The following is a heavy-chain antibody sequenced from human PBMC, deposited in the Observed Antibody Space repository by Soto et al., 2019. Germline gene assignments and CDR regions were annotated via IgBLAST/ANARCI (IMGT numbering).Heavy chain of an antibody. CDR2: MEPSSGRK. J-gene: IGHJ4*02. V-gene: IGHV1-8*01. CDR3: ARGVTAGVDY. CDR1: GYSFTGLD. D-gene: IGHD1-26*01. Sequence: QVQLVQSGAEARVPGASVKVSCKASGYSFTGLDINWVRQTTGQGLEWMGWMEPSSGRKGYAQKFQGRVTMTRATYINTAYMALSSLTSDDTAFYYCARGVTAGVDYWGQGTLDTVSS.